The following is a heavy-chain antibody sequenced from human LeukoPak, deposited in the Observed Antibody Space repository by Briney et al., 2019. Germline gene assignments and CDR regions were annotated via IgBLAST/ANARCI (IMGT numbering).Heavy chain of an antibody. CDR2: IYYSGST. CDR1: GGSISSGGYY. J-gene: IGHJ4*02. D-gene: IGHD3-22*01. CDR3: ARTAHYDSSVDY. Sequence: PSETLSLTCTVSGGSISSGGYYWSWIRQHPGTGLEWIGYIYYSGSTYYNPSLKSRVTISVDTSKNQFTLKLSSVTAADTAVYYCARTAHYDSSVDYWGQGTLVTVSS. V-gene: IGHV4-31*03.